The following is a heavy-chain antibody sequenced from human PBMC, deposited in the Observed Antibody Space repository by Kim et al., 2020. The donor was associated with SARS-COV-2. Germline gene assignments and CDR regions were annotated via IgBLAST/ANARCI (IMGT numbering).Heavy chain of an antibody. CDR1: GGTFSSYA. CDR2: IIPIFGTA. D-gene: IGHD2-2*01. V-gene: IGHV1-69*13. CDR3: ARDPISYCSSTSCPLDY. Sequence: SVKVSCKASGGTFSSYAISWVRQAPGQGLEWMGGIIPIFGTANYAQKFQGRVTITADESTSTAYMELSSLRSEDTAVYYCARDPISYCSSTSCPLDYWAREPWSPSPQ. J-gene: IGHJ4*02.